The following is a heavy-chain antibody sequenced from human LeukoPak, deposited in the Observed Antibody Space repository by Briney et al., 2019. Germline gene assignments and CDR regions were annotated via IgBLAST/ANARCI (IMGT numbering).Heavy chain of an antibody. D-gene: IGHD3-9*01. CDR1: GFTFSTYS. CDR3: ARPLGDILTGPGY. J-gene: IGHJ4*02. V-gene: IGHV3-21*01. CDR2: ISSSSSYI. Sequence: GGSLRLSCAASGFTFSTYSMNLVRQAPGKGLEWVSSISSSSSYIYYADSVKGRFTISRDNAKNSLYLQMNSLRAEDTAVYYCARPLGDILTGPGYWGQGTLVTVSS.